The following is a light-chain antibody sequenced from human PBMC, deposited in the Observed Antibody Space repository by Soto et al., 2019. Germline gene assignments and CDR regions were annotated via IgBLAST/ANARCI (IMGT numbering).Light chain of an antibody. CDR1: SSNIGTNT. CDR2: SNN. J-gene: IGLJ2*01. V-gene: IGLV1-44*01. Sequence: QSVLTQPPSASGTPGQTVTISCSGSSSNIGTNTINWYQQLPGTAPKVLIYSNNQRPAGVPDRFSSSKSGTSASLAISGLQSEDEADYYCAAWDDSLRVVFGGGTKLTVL. CDR3: AAWDDSLRVV.